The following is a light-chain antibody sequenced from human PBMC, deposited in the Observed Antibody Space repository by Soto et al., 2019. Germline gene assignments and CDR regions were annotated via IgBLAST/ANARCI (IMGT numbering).Light chain of an antibody. CDR3: QQYGSSPGT. CDR1: QNIYTW. V-gene: IGKV1-5*03. J-gene: IGKJ1*01. Sequence: DIKMTQSPSTLSGSVRDRLNITYRASQNIYTWLAWYQQKPGKAPKLLIYEASSLETGVPSRFSGSGSGTDFTLTIIRLEPEDFAVYYCQQYGSSPGTFGQGTKVDI. CDR2: EAS.